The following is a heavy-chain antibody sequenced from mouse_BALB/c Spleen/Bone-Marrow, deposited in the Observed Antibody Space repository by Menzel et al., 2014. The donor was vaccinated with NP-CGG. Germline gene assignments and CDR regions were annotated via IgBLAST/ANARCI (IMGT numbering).Heavy chain of an antibody. CDR1: GYTFTSYW. V-gene: IGHV1-7*01. CDR3: ARRKFGNHGSAY. Sequence: VHLVESGAELAKPGASVKMSCKASGYTFTSYWMHWVKQRPGQGLEWIGYINPSTDYTEYNQKFKDKATLTADKSSSTAYMQLSSLTSEDSAVYYCARRKFGNHGSAYWGQGTLVTVSA. D-gene: IGHD2-10*02. CDR2: INPSTDYT. J-gene: IGHJ3*01.